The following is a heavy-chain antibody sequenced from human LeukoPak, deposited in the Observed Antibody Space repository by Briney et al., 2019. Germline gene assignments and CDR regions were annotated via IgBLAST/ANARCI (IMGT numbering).Heavy chain of an antibody. CDR3: ARLGRELIYEFVY. V-gene: IGHV3-66*01. Sequence: GGSLRLSCAASGFTVSSNYMSWVRQAPGKGLEWVSIIYSGGSTYYADSVKGRFSISRDNSKNTLYLQMNSLRAEDTAVYYCARLGRELIYEFVYWGQGTLVTVSS. CDR1: GFTVSSNY. D-gene: IGHD1-26*01. J-gene: IGHJ4*02. CDR2: IYSGGST.